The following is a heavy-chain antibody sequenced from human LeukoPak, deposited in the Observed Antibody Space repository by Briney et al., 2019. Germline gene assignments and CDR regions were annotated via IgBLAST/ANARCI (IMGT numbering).Heavy chain of an antibody. CDR3: AKDCNGGNCYIDY. Sequence: RTGGFLRLSCTTSRFTLSRNAMIWVRQAPGKGLEWVSGMSGRGVSTYYADSVKGRVAISSDNSKNTLYLQMNSLRAEDTAIYYCAKDCNGGNCYIDYRGQGTLVTVAS. CDR1: RFTLSRNA. V-gene: IGHV3-23*01. CDR2: MSGRGVST. J-gene: IGHJ4*02. D-gene: IGHD2-15*01.